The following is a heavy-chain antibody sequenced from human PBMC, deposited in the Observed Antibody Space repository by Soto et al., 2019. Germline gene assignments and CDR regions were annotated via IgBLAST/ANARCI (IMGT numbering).Heavy chain of an antibody. J-gene: IGHJ6*02. CDR1: GGTFSSYA. Sequence: ASVNVSCKASGGTFSSYAISWVRQAPGQGLEWMGGIIPIFGTANYAQKFQGRVTITADESTCTAYMELSSLRSEDTAVYYCARTGYSSSLRNGMDVWGQGTTVTVSS. V-gene: IGHV1-69*13. CDR3: ARTGYSSSLRNGMDV. CDR2: IIPIFGTA. D-gene: IGHD6-13*01.